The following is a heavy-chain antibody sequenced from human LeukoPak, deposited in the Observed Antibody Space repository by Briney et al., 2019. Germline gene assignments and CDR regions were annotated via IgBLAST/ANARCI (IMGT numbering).Heavy chain of an antibody. CDR1: GYTFTGYY. D-gene: IGHD3-10*01. Sequence: ASVKVSCKASGYTFTGYYMHWVRQVPGQGLEWMGILNPRGGSATSAQKFQGRLTMTRDTSTSTVYMELSRLRSEDTAVYYCARDYHGSGSLTTFDYWGQGTLVTVSS. CDR3: ARDYHGSGSLTTFDY. J-gene: IGHJ4*02. V-gene: IGHV1-46*01. CDR2: LNPRGGSA.